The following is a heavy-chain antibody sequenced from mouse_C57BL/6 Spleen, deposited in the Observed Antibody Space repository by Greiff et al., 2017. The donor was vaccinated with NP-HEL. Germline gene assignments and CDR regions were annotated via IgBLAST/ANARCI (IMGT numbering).Heavy chain of an antibody. V-gene: IGHV2-2*01. CDR3: ARNYYGSRYYAMDY. D-gene: IGHD1-1*01. Sequence: VQLQQSGPGLVQPSQSLSITCTVSGFSLTSYGVHWVRQSPGKGLEWLGVIWSGGSTDYNAAFISRLSISKDNSKGQVFFKMNRLQADDTAIYYCARNYYGSRYYAMDYWGQGTSVTVSS. J-gene: IGHJ4*01. CDR1: GFSLTSYG. CDR2: IWSGGST.